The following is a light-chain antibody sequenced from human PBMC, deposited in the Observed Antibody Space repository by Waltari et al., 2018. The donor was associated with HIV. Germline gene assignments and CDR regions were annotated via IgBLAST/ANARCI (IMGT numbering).Light chain of an antibody. CDR3: QQYTYWPPT. CDR1: QSVSSN. CDR2: GAS. V-gene: IGKV3-15*01. J-gene: IGKJ1*01. Sequence: EIVMTQSPATLSVSPGERATLSCRASQSVSSNLAWYQQKPGQAPRLLIYGASTRATGIPARFSGSGSGTEFTLTISSLQSEDFAVYYCQQYTYWPPTFGQGTKVEIK.